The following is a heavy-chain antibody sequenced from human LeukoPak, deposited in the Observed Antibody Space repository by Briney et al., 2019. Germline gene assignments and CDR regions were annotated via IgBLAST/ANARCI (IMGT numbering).Heavy chain of an antibody. V-gene: IGHV1-8*01. J-gene: IGHJ4*02. CDR2: MNHNSGNT. D-gene: IGHD3-10*01. CDR1: GYTFTSYD. CDR3: ARGARRVVRGVISYYFDY. Sequence: ASVKVSCKASGYTFTSYDINWVRQATGQGLEWMGWMNHNSGNTGYAQKFQGRVTMTRNTSISTAYMELSSLRSEDTAVYYCARGARRVVRGVISYYFDYWGQGTLVTDSS.